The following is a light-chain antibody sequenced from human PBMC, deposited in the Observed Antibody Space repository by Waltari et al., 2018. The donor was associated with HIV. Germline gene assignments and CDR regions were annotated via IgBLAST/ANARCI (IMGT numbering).Light chain of an antibody. V-gene: IGLV2-8*01. CDR1: SSDVGSYNY. CDR3: SSYAGSNNLL. CDR2: DVS. Sequence: QSALTQPPSASGSPGQSVTISCTGTSSDVGSYNYVSWYQQHPGKAPRLIIYDVSQRPSGVPDRFSGSKSGSTASLTGSGLQAEDEADYYCSSYAGSNNLLFGGGTKLTVL. J-gene: IGLJ2*01.